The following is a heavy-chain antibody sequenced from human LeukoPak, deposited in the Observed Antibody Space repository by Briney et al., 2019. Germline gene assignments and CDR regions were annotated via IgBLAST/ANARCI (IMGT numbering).Heavy chain of an antibody. J-gene: IGHJ5*02. D-gene: IGHD3-22*01. V-gene: IGHV3-53*01. Sequence: GGSLRLSCAASGFTVSSNYMSWVRQAPGKGLEWVSVIYSGSSTYYADSVKGRFTISRDNTKNTLYLQMNSLRAEDTAVYYCARDTYDSSGYLNWFDPWGQGTLVTVSS. CDR1: GFTVSSNY. CDR3: ARDTYDSSGYLNWFDP. CDR2: IYSGSST.